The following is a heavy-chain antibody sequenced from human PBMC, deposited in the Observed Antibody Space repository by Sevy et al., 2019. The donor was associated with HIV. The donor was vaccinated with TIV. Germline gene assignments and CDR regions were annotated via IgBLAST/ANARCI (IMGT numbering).Heavy chain of an antibody. Sequence: SETLSLTCTVSGGSISSYYWSWIRQPPGKGLEWIGYIYYSGSTNYNPSLKSRVTISVDTSKNKFSLKLSSVTAADTAVCYGARANGYCSSTSCPAYFDYWGQGTLVSVSS. V-gene: IGHV4-59*01. J-gene: IGHJ4*02. D-gene: IGHD2-2*01. CDR1: GGSISSYY. CDR2: IYYSGST. CDR3: ARANGYCSSTSCPAYFDY.